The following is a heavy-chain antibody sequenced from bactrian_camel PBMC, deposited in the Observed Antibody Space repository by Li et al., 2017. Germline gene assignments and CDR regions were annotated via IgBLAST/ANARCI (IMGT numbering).Heavy chain of an antibody. V-gene: IGHV3S54*01. D-gene: IGHD5*01. J-gene: IGHJ4*01. CDR1: GNTNC. CDR2: ISTFRGTT. CDR3: AADRVGSFIGSPVCLGGAWYRKDEYRY. Sequence: VQLVESGGGSVQAGGSLRLSCVASGNTNCMGWFRHSPGKEREGVAVISTFRGTTYYADSVKGRFTISQSNDRNTLYLQMNSLKPEDTALYYCAADRVGSFIGSPVCLGGAWYRKDEYRYWGQGTQVTVSS.